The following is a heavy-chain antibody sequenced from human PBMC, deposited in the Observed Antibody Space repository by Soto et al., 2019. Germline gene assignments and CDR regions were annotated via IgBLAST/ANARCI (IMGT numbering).Heavy chain of an antibody. V-gene: IGHV1-69*12. Sequence: QVQLVQSGAEVKKPGSSVKVSCKASGGTFSSYAISWVRQAPGQGLEWMGGIIPIFGTANYAQKFQGRVTITADESTSSAYMAPSSLEAEDTAVYYCAHPATSIPRPDYCYYGMDVWGQGTTVTVSS. CDR2: IIPIFGTA. D-gene: IGHD6-25*01. J-gene: IGHJ6*02. CDR1: GGTFSSYA. CDR3: AHPATSIPRPDYCYYGMDV.